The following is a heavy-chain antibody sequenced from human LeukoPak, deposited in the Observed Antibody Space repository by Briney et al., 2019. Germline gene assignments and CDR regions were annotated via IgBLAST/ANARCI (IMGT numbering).Heavy chain of an antibody. J-gene: IGHJ4*02. Sequence: SETLSLTCGISGHSTTRGYYWAWFRQSPGKGLEWIATFVQSETSFYNASLKSRVIMSLDTSKSQFSLNLTSVTAADTAVYYCARVLPVPYLLDSWGQGTHVTVSS. V-gene: IGHV4-38-2*01. CDR2: FVQSETS. CDR3: ARVLPVPYLLDS. CDR1: GHSTTRGYY. D-gene: IGHD2/OR15-2a*01.